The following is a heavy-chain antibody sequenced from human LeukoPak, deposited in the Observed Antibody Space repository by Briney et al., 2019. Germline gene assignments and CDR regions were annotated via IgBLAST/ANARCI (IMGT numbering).Heavy chain of an antibody. J-gene: IGHJ4*02. Sequence: GASVKVSCKASGYTFTGCYMHWVRQAPGQGLEWMGWINPNSGGTNYAQKFQGRVTMTRDTSISTAYMELSRLRSDDTAVYYCAIGYGSSAAVFDYWGQGTLVTVSS. CDR3: AIGYGSSAAVFDY. V-gene: IGHV1-2*02. D-gene: IGHD1-26*01. CDR1: GYTFTGCY. CDR2: INPNSGGT.